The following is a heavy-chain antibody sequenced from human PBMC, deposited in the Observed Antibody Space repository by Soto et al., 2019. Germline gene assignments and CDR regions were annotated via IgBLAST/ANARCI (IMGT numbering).Heavy chain of an antibody. V-gene: IGHV4-30-2*01. Sequence: QLQLQESGSGLVKPSQTLSLTCDVSGGSISSGGYSWSWIRQPPGKGLEWIGYIYHSGSTFYNPSLNSRVTTYVDRSKNQFSMKLSSVTAADTAVYYCARVNYDGEYYYYGMDVWGQANTVTVSS. CDR3: ARVNYDGEYYYYGMDV. CDR1: GGSISSGGYS. CDR2: IYHSGST. D-gene: IGHD5-12*01. J-gene: IGHJ6*02.